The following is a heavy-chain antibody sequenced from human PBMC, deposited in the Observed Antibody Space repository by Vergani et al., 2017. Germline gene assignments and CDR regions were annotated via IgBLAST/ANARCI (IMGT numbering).Heavy chain of an antibody. CDR2: ISGHDHRT. CDR3: AELYGDDGYSPF. D-gene: IGHD5-18*01. J-gene: IGHJ4*02. V-gene: IGHV3-74*01. Sequence: EVQLVESGGGLIHPGGSLRLSCEGSGFSFSGYWMHWVRQSPEKGLEWVSGISGHDHRTLYADSVKGRFIISRDDSKNTLYLQMSSLRVEDTAIYYCAELYGDDGYSPFWGQGTLVTVSS. CDR1: GFSFSGYW.